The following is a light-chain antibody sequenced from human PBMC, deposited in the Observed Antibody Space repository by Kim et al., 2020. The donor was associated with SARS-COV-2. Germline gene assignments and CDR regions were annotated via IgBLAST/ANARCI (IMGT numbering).Light chain of an antibody. V-gene: IGLV2-14*03. J-gene: IGLJ1*01. Sequence: GQSIPISCGDISNDVGGYNDVSWYQQHPGEAPKLSIFDVSRRPSGVSDRFSGSKSGNTASLTISELQAEDEADYYCSSFLITNTLDFGTGTKVTVL. CDR2: DVS. CDR3: SSFLITNTLD. CDR1: SNDVGGYND.